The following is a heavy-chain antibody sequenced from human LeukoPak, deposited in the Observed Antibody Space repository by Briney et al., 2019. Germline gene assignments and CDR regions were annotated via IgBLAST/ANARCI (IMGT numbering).Heavy chain of an antibody. V-gene: IGHV3-23*01. CDR2: ISGAGGNT. CDR3: AKDSDIAVAPVDY. D-gene: IGHD6-19*01. Sequence: GGSLRLSCAASGFTFSRYAMSWVRQAPGKGLEWVSTISGAGGNTDYADSVKGRFAVSRDNSKTTLYLQMNSLRAEDTAVYYCAKDSDIAVAPVDYWGQGTLVTVSS. J-gene: IGHJ4*02. CDR1: GFTFSRYA.